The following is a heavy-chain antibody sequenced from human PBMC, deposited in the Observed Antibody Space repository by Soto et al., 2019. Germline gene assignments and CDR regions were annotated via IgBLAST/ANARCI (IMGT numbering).Heavy chain of an antibody. V-gene: IGHV4-4*07. Sequence: QVQLHESGPGLVKPSETLSLTCNVSGDSIGRFYWSWIRQSAEKGLEWIGRIYSTGGTAYNPALKGRLTISLDRSNNQVSLEMNSVTAADTAVYFCARDLSGTGLDIWGRGTRVTLSS. CDR1: GDSIGRFY. D-gene: IGHD1-26*01. CDR3: ARDLSGTGLDI. CDR2: IYSTGGT. J-gene: IGHJ6*02.